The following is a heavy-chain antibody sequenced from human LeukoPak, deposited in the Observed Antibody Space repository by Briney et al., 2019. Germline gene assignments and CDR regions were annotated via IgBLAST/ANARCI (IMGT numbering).Heavy chain of an antibody. V-gene: IGHV4-59*01. CDR1: GGSISGYY. Sequence: PSETLSLTCTVSGGSISGYYWNWIRQPPGKGLEWIGYIYYSGITNYNPSLKSRVTISVDTSKNQFSLKLSSVTAADTAVYYCVRGPYGASISKWFDPWGQGTQVIVSP. D-gene: IGHD4/OR15-4a*01. CDR3: VRGPYGASISKWFDP. CDR2: IYYSGIT. J-gene: IGHJ5*02.